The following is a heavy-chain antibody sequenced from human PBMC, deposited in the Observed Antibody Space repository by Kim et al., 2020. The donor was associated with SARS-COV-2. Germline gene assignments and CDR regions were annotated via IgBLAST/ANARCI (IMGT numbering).Heavy chain of an antibody. CDR1: GGSFSGYY. Sequence: SETLSLTCPVYGGSFSGYYWSWIRQPPGKGLEWIGEINHSGSTNYNPSLKSRVTISVDTSKNQFSLKLSSVTAADTAVYYCARGRLGRGWVVVPAAIYFDYWGQGTLVTVSS. J-gene: IGHJ4*02. D-gene: IGHD2-2*01. CDR2: INHSGST. CDR3: ARGRLGRGWVVVPAAIYFDY. V-gene: IGHV4-34*01.